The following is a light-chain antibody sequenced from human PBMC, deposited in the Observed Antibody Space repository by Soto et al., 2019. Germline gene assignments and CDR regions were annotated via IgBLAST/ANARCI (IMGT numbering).Light chain of an antibody. J-gene: IGLJ2*01. CDR1: RSDIGAYGY. V-gene: IGLV2-14*03. Sequence: QSALTQPASVSGSPGQSITISCTGTRSDIGAYGYVSWYQQHPGKAPKLMIYGVTDRPSGVSNRFSGSKSGNTASLTISGLQAEDEADYYCSSYTSSTTPIFGGGTKVTVL. CDR2: GVT. CDR3: SSYTSSTTPI.